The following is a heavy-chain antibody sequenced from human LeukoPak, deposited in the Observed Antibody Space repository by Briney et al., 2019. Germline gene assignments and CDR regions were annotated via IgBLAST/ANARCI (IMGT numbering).Heavy chain of an antibody. V-gene: IGHV1-46*01. D-gene: IGHD6-6*01. J-gene: IGHJ4*02. CDR2: INPSGGST. CDR3: ARDSYYSTSSLGFDY. Sequence: AAVKVSCKASGYTFTSYYMHWVRQAPGQGLEWMGIINPSGGSTSYAQKFQGRVTMTRDMSTSTVYMELSSLRSEDTAVYYCARDSYYSTSSLGFDYWGQGTLVTVSS. CDR1: GYTFTSYY.